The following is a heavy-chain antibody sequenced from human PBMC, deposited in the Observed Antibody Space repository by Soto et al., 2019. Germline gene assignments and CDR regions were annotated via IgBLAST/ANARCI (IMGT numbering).Heavy chain of an antibody. Sequence: ASVKVSCKASGYTFTSYDINWVRQATGQGLEWIGWMNPNNGNTGYVQKFQGRVTMARNTSISTAYMELSSLRSEDTAVYYCARGRASGSYYLLDYWGQGTLVTVSS. V-gene: IGHV1-8*01. CDR2: MNPNNGNT. CDR1: GYTFTSYD. D-gene: IGHD3-10*01. J-gene: IGHJ4*02. CDR3: ARGRASGSYYLLDY.